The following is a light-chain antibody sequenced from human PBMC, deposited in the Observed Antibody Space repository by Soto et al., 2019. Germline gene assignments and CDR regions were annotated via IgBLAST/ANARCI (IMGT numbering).Light chain of an antibody. J-gene: IGKJ4*01. Sequence: DIQMTQSPSSLSASVGHRVTITCQASQDISNYLNWYQQKPGKAPKLLIYDASNLETGVPSRFSGSRSATDFTFTISSLQPEDIATYYCQQYDNLPLTVGGGTKVEIK. CDR3: QQYDNLPLT. CDR1: QDISNY. V-gene: IGKV1-33*01. CDR2: DAS.